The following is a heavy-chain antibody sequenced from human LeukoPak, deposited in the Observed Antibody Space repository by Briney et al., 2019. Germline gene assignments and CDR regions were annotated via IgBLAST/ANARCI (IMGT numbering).Heavy chain of an antibody. CDR3: ARDLGGLYYDSSGTDY. J-gene: IGHJ4*02. V-gene: IGHV4-4*07. D-gene: IGHD3-22*01. CDR1: GGSMRSWS. Sequence: SETLSLTCTVSGGSMRSWSWSWIRQAAGKGLEWIGRIYGSGSTNYNPSLWGRVTMSVDTSKKQVSLNLSSVTAADTAVYYCARDLGGLYYDSSGTDYWGQGILVTVSS. CDR2: IYGSGST.